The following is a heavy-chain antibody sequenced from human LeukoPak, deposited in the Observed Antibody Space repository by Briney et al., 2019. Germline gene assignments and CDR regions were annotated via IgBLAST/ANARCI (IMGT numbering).Heavy chain of an antibody. D-gene: IGHD6-13*01. CDR2: IDPSDSYS. V-gene: IGHV5-10-1*01. J-gene: IGHJ4*02. Sequence: GESLKISCKVSGYSFTSYWISWVRQMPGKGLEWMGRIDPSDSYSNYSPSFQGHVTMSADKSIGTAYLQWSSLQASDTAMYYCARDLGDSSSCLDYWGQGTLVTVSS. CDR3: ARDLGDSSSCLDY. CDR1: GYSFTSYW.